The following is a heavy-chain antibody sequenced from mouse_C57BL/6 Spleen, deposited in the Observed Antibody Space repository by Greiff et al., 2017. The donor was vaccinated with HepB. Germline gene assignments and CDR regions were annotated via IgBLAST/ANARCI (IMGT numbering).Heavy chain of an antibody. CDR2: INPGSGGT. V-gene: IGHV1-54*01. J-gene: IGHJ3*01. Sequence: QVQLQQSGAELVRPGTSVKVSCKASGYAFTNYLIEWVKQRPGQGLEWIGVINPGSGGTNYNEKFKGKATLTADKSSSTAYMQLSSLTSEDSAVYFCARSPLYDGYYSWFAYWGQGTLVTVSA. CDR3: ARSPLYDGYYSWFAY. D-gene: IGHD2-3*01. CDR1: GYAFTNYL.